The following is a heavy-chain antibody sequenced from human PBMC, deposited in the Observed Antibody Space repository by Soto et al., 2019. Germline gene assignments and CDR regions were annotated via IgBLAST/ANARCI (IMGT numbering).Heavy chain of an antibody. Sequence: ASVKVSCKASGYTFTSYYMHWARQAPGQGLEWMGIINPSGGSTSYAQKFQGRVTMTRDTSTSTVYMELSSLRSEDTAVYYCARGLDDYVWGSYRPRYYFDYWGQGTLVTVSS. CDR3: ARGLDDYVWGSYRPRYYFDY. V-gene: IGHV1-46*01. CDR1: GYTFTSYY. D-gene: IGHD3-16*02. J-gene: IGHJ4*02. CDR2: INPSGGST.